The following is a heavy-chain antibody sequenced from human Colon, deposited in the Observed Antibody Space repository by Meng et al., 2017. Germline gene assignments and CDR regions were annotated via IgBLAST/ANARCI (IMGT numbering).Heavy chain of an antibody. Sequence: QMQLVQSGAEVRKPGPSFKVSCKASGYIFTDYFIHWIRRAPGQGFEWLGRINPNSGGKNFARKFQGRVAMTRDTSTTTTYMELNTLTSDDTAVYYCARGRCTTASCYRVDPWGQGTLVTVSS. CDR3: ARGRCTTASCYRVDP. CDR1: GYIFTDYF. J-gene: IGHJ5*02. V-gene: IGHV1-2*06. CDR2: INPNSGGK. D-gene: IGHD2-8*01.